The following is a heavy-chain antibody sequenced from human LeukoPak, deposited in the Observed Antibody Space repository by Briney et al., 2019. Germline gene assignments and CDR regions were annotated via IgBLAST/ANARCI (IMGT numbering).Heavy chain of an antibody. CDR1: GASISAYH. J-gene: IGHJ4*02. V-gene: IGHV4-4*07. Sequence: LETLSLTCSVSGASISAYHWSWIRQPAGKGLEWIGRIYSSGRTNYIPSLKSRLTMSVDTSKNQFSLKLNSVTAADTAVYYCARDYSYPDYWGQGTLVTVSS. D-gene: IGHD5-18*01. CDR3: ARDYSYPDY. CDR2: IYSSGRT.